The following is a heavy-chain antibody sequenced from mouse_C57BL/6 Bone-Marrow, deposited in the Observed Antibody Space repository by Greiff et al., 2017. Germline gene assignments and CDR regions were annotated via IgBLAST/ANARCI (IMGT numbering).Heavy chain of an antibody. CDR3: TKGENKGYDQGWFAY. Sequence: QVHVKQSGAELVMPGASLKLSCTASGFTFTSYCMHWVQQRPGQGLEWIGEIDTSDSYTNFNQKFKGKSTLTVDKSSSTAYLQLSSLTSEDSALYYCTKGENKGYDQGWFAYWGQGTLVTASA. J-gene: IGHJ3*01. CDR2: IDTSDSYT. D-gene: IGHD2-12*01. V-gene: IGHV1-69*01. CDR1: GFTFTSYC.